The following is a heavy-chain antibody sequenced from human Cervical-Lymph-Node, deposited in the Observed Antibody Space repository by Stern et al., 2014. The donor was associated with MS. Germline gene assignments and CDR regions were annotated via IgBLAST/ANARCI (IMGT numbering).Heavy chain of an antibody. Sequence: EVQLEESGGGLVQPGGSLRLSCAASGFTFSTRWMHWVRPAPGKGLMWVSGINSDGSDTYYADSVKGRFTISRDNAKNTVYLQMNSLRAEDTAVYYCTEVDGYWGQGTLVTVSS. D-gene: IGHD4-17*01. V-gene: IGHV3-74*02. CDR1: GFTFSTRW. CDR3: TEVDGY. CDR2: INSDGSDT. J-gene: IGHJ1*01.